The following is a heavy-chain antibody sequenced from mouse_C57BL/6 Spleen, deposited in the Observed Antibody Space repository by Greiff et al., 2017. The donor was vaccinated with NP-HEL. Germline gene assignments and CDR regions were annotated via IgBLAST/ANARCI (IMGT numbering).Heavy chain of an antibody. V-gene: IGHV1-61*01. CDR3: ARGLRGGYYDAMDY. CDR1: GYTFTSYW. Sequence: QVQLQQPGAELVRPGSSVKLSCKASGYTFTSYWMDWVKQRPGQGLEWIGNIYPSDSETHYNQKFKDKATLTVDKSSSTAYMLLSSLTSEDSAVYYCARGLRGGYYDAMDYWGQGTSVTVSS. J-gene: IGHJ4*01. CDR2: IYPSDSET.